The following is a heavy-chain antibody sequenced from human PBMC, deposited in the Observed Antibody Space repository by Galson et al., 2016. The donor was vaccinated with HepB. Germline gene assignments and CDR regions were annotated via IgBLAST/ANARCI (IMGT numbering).Heavy chain of an antibody. J-gene: IGHJ4*02. D-gene: IGHD2-21*01. Sequence: SLRLSCAASGFTFSSCGMHWVRRAPGKGLEWVAVIWYDGSNKYYADSVKGRFTISRDTSKNTLYLQRNSLRPEDTAVYYCVKGLFRIPYLDYWGQGTLLTVSS. CDR1: GFTFSSCG. CDR2: IWYDGSNK. V-gene: IGHV3-33*08. CDR3: VKGLFRIPYLDY.